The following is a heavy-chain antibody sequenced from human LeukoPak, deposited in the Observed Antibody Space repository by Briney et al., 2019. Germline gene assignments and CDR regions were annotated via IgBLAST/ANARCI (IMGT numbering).Heavy chain of an antibody. D-gene: IGHD6-19*01. CDR1: GGSISSYY. Sequence: PSETLSLTCTVPGGSISSYYWSWIRQPAGKGLEWIGRIYTSGSTNYNPSLKSRVTMSVDTSKNQFSLKLSSVTAADTAVHYCARCSYSSGCYWYFDLWGRGTLVTVSS. CDR3: ARCSYSSGCYWYFDL. CDR2: IYTSGST. J-gene: IGHJ2*01. V-gene: IGHV4-4*07.